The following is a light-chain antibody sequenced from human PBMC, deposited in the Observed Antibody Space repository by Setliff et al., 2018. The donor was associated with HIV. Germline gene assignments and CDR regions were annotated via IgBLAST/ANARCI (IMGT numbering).Light chain of an antibody. V-gene: IGLV2-23*01. CDR2: EAN. Sequence: QSALAQPAAVSGSPGQSTTISCSGTSSDVGNYNHVSWYRQNPGKAPKLMIYEANKRPSGVSTRFSGSTSGNTASLTISGLQAEDEADYYCCSYGGDGTDAFGTGTKVTVL. J-gene: IGLJ1*01. CDR1: SSDVGNYNH. CDR3: CSYGGDGTDA.